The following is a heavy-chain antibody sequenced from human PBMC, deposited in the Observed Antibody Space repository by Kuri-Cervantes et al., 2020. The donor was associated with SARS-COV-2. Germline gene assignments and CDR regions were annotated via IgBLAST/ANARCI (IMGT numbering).Heavy chain of an antibody. CDR1: GGSISGYY. CDR3: ARGMELYIPRAFDI. Sequence: SETLSLTCTVSGGSISGYYWSWIRQPPGKGLEWIGYIYYSGSTNYNPSLKSRVTISVDTSKNQFSLKLSSVTAADTAVYYCARGMELYIPRAFDIWDQGTMVTVSS. J-gene: IGHJ3*02. V-gene: IGHV4-59*12. D-gene: IGHD1-7*01. CDR2: IYYSGST.